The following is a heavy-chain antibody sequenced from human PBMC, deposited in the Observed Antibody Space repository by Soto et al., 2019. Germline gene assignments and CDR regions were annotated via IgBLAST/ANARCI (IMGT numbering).Heavy chain of an antibody. V-gene: IGHV4-39*01. D-gene: IGHD6-6*01. CDR2: VFYTGFT. J-gene: IGHJ4*02. CDR1: GGSISGSYYY. Sequence: SETLSLTCAVSGGSISGSYYYWGWLRQSPGKGPEWIGSVFYTGFTSYNPSLESRVSVSVDTSKNQFSLKVSGVSAADTAVYYCVRRIAVKPRYYFDYWGQGTLVTVSS. CDR3: VRRIAVKPRYYFDY.